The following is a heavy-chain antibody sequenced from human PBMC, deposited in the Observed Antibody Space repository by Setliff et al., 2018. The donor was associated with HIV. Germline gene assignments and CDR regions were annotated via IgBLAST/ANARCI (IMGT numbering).Heavy chain of an antibody. Sequence: ASVKVSCKTSGYMFNIYYMHWVRQVPGQGLEWMGWSNPNTGGTKYDQKFQGRVTMTMHTSTTTAYMELSGLKSDDTAVYYCARDHVVCSGGTCRSDDPYYYYYMNVWGQGTTVTVSS. CDR1: GYMFNIYY. J-gene: IGHJ6*03. CDR3: ARDHVVCSGGTCRSDDPYYYYYMNV. D-gene: IGHD2-15*01. V-gene: IGHV1-2*02. CDR2: SNPNTGGT.